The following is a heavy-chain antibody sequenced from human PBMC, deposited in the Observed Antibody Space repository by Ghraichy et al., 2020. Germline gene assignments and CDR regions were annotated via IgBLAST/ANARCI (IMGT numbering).Heavy chain of an antibody. Sequence: GGSLRLSCGTSGFRFRDHYMRWVRQAPGKGLEWVSLISRNGRDTNYADSVRGRFTISRDNAKNSLYLQLNTLRVEDTAVYYCVREGQELGKSGFDLWGQGTLVTVSS. CDR3: VREGQELGKSGFDL. D-gene: IGHD6-25*01. CDR2: ISRNGRDT. CDR1: GFRFRDHY. J-gene: IGHJ5*02. V-gene: IGHV3-11*06.